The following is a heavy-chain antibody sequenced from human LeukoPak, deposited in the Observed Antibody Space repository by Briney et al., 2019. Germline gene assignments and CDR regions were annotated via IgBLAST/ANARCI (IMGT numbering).Heavy chain of an antibody. CDR2: VYYTGNS. Sequence: PSETLSLTCSVSAGSISSSSSYWGWIRPPPGKGLEWIANVYYTGNSFYNPSLKSRITVSVDTSKNQFSLKLTSVTAADTAVYYCSHSYILDRPFAYYFDYWGQGALVTVSS. V-gene: IGHV4-39*01. D-gene: IGHD3-9*01. CDR3: SHSYILDRPFAYYFDY. CDR1: AGSISSSSSY. J-gene: IGHJ4*02.